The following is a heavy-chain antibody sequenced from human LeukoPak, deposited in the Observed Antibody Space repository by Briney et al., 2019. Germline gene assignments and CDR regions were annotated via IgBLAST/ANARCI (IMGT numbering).Heavy chain of an antibody. CDR2: AYHSGET. CDR1: GYSISNDYY. CDR3: AMTTVVTSDPYFDY. J-gene: IGHJ4*02. D-gene: IGHD4-23*01. Sequence: SETLSLTCTVSGYSISNDYYWAWIRQTPGKGLEWIGSAYHSGETYHNPSLKSRVTISLDTSRKQFSLNLNSVTAADTAVYYCAMTTVVTSDPYFDYWGQGTLVTVSS. V-gene: IGHV4-38-2*02.